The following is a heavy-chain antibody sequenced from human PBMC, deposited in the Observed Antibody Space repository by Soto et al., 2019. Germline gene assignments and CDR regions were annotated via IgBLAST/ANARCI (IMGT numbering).Heavy chain of an antibody. D-gene: IGHD2-2*01. V-gene: IGHV3-11*01. Sequence: PGGSLRLSCAASGFTFSDYYMSWIRKAPGEGLEWVSYITNSGGTIYYADSVKGRFTISRDNAKTSLFLQMNSLRAEDTAVYYYARGNALFDHWGQGTLVTVSS. CDR1: GFTFSDYY. CDR3: ARGNALFDH. CDR2: ITNSGGTI. J-gene: IGHJ4*02.